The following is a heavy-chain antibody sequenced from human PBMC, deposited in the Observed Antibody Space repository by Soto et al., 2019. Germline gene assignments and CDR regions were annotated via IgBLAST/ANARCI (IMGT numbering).Heavy chain of an antibody. V-gene: IGHV1-18*01. Sequence: QVQLVQSGAEVKRPGASVKVSCKASGYIFTNYGLTWVRQAPGQGLEWMGWISAYNGNTTYAQKCQGRVTMTTDTSTSTGYMERRSLTSDDTAMFYCARGGDRFDYWGQGTLVTVSS. CDR2: ISAYNGNT. CDR1: GYIFTNYG. J-gene: IGHJ4*02. CDR3: ARGGDRFDY.